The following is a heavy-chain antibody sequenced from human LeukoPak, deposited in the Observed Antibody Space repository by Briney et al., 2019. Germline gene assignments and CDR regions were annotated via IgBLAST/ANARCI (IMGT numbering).Heavy chain of an antibody. CDR2: INHSGST. D-gene: IGHD4-17*01. CDR3: ARGWYGDYDRDYFDY. J-gene: IGHJ4*02. V-gene: IGHV4-34*01. CDR1: GGSFSGCY. Sequence: KPSETLSLTCAVYGGSFSGCYWSWIRQPPGKGLEWIAEINHSGSTNYNPSLKSRVTISVDTSKNQFSLKLSSVTAADTAVYYCARGWYGDYDRDYFDYWGQGTLVTVSS.